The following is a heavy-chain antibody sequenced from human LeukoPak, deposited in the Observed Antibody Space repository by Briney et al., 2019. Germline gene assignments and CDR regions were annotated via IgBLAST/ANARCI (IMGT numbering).Heavy chain of an antibody. D-gene: IGHD3-22*01. Sequence: RGDSLKISCAASGFTFGTYGMSWVRQAPGKGLEWVSSISGSGDRTHYADSVKGRFTISRDNFRNTLYLQMNSLRAEDTAVYYCAKVGYYNSGWIDYWGQGTLVTVSS. CDR1: GFTFGTYG. J-gene: IGHJ4*02. CDR3: AKVGYYNSGWIDY. V-gene: IGHV3-23*01. CDR2: ISGSGDRT.